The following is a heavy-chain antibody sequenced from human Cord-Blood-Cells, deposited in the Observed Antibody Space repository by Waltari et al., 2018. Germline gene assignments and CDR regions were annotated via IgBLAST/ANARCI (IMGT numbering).Heavy chain of an antibody. CDR2: IYYSGST. CDR3: ARDRAYYGSGSYYFDI. CDR1: GGPISSYY. V-gene: IGHV4-59*01. J-gene: IGHJ3*02. Sequence: QVQLQESGPGLVKPSETLSLTCTVSGGPISSYYWSWIRQPPGKGLEWIGYIYYSGSTNYNPSLKSRVTISVDTSKNQFSLKLSSVTAADTAVYYCARDRAYYGSGSYYFDIWGQGTMVTVSS. D-gene: IGHD3-10*01.